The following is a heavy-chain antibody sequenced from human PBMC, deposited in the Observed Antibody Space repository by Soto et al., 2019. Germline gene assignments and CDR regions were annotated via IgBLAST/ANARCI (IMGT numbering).Heavy chain of an antibody. D-gene: IGHD5-12*01. CDR2: IIPIFGTA. V-gene: IGHV1-69*12. CDR1: GGTFSSYT. CDR3: ARGNHRWLQLWYFDL. J-gene: IGHJ2*01. Sequence: QVQLVQSGAEVKKPGSSVTVSCKASGGTFSSYTISWVRQAPGQGLEWMGGIIPIFGTANYAQKFQGRVTITADECTSTAYMELGSLRSEDTAVYYCARGNHRWLQLWYFDLWGRGTLVTVSS.